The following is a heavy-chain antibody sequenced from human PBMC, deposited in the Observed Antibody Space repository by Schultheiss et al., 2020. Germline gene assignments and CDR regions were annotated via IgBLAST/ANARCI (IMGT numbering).Heavy chain of an antibody. J-gene: IGHJ3*02. D-gene: IGHD2-15*01. Sequence: GGSLRLSCAASGFAFRNYGMPGVRQAPGKGLEWVAVIWYDGSNKYYADSVKGRFTISRDNAKNSLYLQMNSLRDEDTAVYYCARGYCSGGSCPGRDAFDIWGQGTMV. CDR2: IWYDGSNK. CDR3: ARGYCSGGSCPGRDAFDI. CDR1: GFAFRNYG. V-gene: IGHV3-33*01.